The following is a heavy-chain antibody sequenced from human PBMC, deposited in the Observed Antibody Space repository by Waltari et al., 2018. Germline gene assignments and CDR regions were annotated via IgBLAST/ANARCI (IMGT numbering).Heavy chain of an antibody. V-gene: IGHV4-39*07. CDR1: GGSISSSSYY. CDR3: AIKGGGWGTTTDY. CDR2: IYYSGRT. D-gene: IGHD3-16*01. J-gene: IGHJ4*02. Sequence: QLQLRESGPGLVKPSETLSLTCAVSGGSISSSSYYWGWIRQPPGKGLEWIGSIYYSGRTSYSPSLKRLVTISVDTSKNQFSLKLSSVTAADTAVYYCAIKGGGWGTTTDYWGQGTLVTVSS.